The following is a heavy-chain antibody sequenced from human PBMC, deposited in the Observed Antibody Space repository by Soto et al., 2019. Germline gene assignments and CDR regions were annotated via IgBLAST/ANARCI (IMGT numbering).Heavy chain of an antibody. CDR1: GGSISSYY. CDR2: IYYSGST. D-gene: IGHD1-1*01. CDR3: ARWPQLEPRFDY. V-gene: IGHV4-59*12. J-gene: IGHJ4*02. Sequence: SETLSLTCTVSGGSISSYYWSWIRQPPGKGLEWIGYIYYSGSTNYNPSLKSRVTISVDTSKNQFPLKLSSVTAADTAVYYCARWPQLEPRFDYWGQGTLVTVSS.